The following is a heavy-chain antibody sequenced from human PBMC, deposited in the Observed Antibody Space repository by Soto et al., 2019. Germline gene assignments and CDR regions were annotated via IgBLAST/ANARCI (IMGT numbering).Heavy chain of an antibody. D-gene: IGHD3-9*01. J-gene: IGHJ4*02. CDR3: ARNALTYDILNGYYNSGDFDY. CDR1: GYSFTSYW. Sequence: GESLKISCKGSGYSFTSYWIGWVRQMPGKGLEWMGIIYPGDSDTRYSPSFQGQVTISADKSISTAYLQWSSLKASDTAMYYCARNALTYDILNGYYNSGDFDYWGQGTLVTVSS. V-gene: IGHV5-51*01. CDR2: IYPGDSDT.